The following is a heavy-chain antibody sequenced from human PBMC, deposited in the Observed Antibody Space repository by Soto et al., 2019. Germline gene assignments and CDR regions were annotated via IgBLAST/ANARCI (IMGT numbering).Heavy chain of an antibody. CDR1: GFSFSSYW. D-gene: IGHD3-16*01. CDR2: IKQDESEK. V-gene: IGHV3-7*01. Sequence: EVQLVESGGGLVQPGGSLRISCTVSGFSFSSYWMSWVRQAPGKGLEWVASIKQDESEKYYVDSVKGRFTISRDNVDDSLFLQMNSLSADDTAVYFCVRDVAFDYVNW. J-gene: IGHJ5*01. CDR3: VRDVAFDYVNW.